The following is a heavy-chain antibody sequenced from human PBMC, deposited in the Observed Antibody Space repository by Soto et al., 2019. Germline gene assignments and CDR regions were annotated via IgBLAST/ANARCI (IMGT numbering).Heavy chain of an antibody. Sequence: QVQLVQSGAEVKKPGSSVKVSCKASGGTFSSYSINWVRQAPGQGLEWMAEIIPIFGTANYAQKFQGRVTITADESTSTAYMELSSLRSEDTAVYYWARDGWRHSGGIDYLGQGTMVTVSS. D-gene: IGHD3-16*01. J-gene: IGHJ4*02. CDR3: ARDGWRHSGGIDY. CDR2: IIPIFGTA. V-gene: IGHV1-69*01. CDR1: GGTFSSYS.